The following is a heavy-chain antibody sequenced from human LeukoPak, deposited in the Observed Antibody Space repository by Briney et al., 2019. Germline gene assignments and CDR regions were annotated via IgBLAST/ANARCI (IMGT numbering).Heavy chain of an antibody. CDR1: GLTFSSYS. CDR3: AREGPAAALVYFDY. D-gene: IGHD2-2*01. Sequence: GGSLRLSCAASGLTFSSYSMNWVRQAPGKGLEWVSSISSSSSYIYYADSVKGRFTISRDNAKNSLYLQMNSLRAEDTAVYYCAREGPAAALVYFDYWGQGTLVTVSS. J-gene: IGHJ4*02. V-gene: IGHV3-21*01. CDR2: ISSSSSYI.